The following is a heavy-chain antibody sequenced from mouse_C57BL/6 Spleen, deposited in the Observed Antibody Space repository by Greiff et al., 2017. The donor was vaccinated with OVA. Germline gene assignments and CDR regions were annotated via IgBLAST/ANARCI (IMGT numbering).Heavy chain of an antibody. J-gene: IGHJ3*01. D-gene: IGHD1-1*01. CDR3: ARDYYGSSSCAY. Sequence: EVQLVESGGGLVKPGGSLKLSCAASGFTFSDYGMHWVRQAPETGLEWVAYISSGSSTIYYADTVKGRFTISRDNAKNTLFLQRTSLGSEDTARDYGARDYYGSSSCAYWGQGTLVTVSA. CDR2: ISSGSSTI. CDR1: GFTFSDYG. V-gene: IGHV5-17*01.